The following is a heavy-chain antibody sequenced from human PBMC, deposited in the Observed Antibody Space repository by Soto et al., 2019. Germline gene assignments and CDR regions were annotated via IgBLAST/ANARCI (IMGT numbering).Heavy chain of an antibody. V-gene: IGHV3-23*01. CDR2: ISGSGGST. D-gene: IGHD2-15*01. J-gene: IGHJ4*02. CDR3: AKDKGSPRMARDTNDY. CDR1: GFTFSSYA. Sequence: EVQLLESGGGLVQPGGSLRLSCAASGFTFSSYAMSWVRQAPGKGLEWVSAISGSGGSTYYADSVKGRFTISRDNSKNTLYLQMNSLRAEDTAVYYCAKDKGSPRMARDTNDYWGQGTLVTVSS.